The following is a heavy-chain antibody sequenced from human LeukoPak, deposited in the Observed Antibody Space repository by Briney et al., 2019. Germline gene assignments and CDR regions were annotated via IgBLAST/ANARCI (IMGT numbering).Heavy chain of an antibody. CDR3: ARGGSGWPYYFDY. Sequence: PSETLSLTCTVSGDSIGIYYWSWIRQPPGKGLEWIGYLYYSGSTNYNPSLKSRVTISVDTSKNQFSLKLSSVTAADTAVYYCARGGSGWPYYFDYWGQGTLVTVSS. J-gene: IGHJ4*02. D-gene: IGHD6-19*01. CDR1: GDSIGIYY. V-gene: IGHV4-59*01. CDR2: LYYSGST.